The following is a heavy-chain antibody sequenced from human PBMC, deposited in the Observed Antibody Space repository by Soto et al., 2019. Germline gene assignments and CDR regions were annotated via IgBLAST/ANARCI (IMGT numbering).Heavy chain of an antibody. Sequence: SETPTRTCSISGGTISGSHWNWLRQTPGKRVESIGYIHDSDSTNYSPSLKSRVTIPVDTSENQSSLKLRSVTAADTAVYYCARDIMGTNYYYYGMDVWGQGTTVSVSS. D-gene: IGHD2-8*01. CDR3: ARDIMGTNYYYYGMDV. V-gene: IGHV4-59*01. CDR2: IHDSDST. CDR1: GGTISGSH. J-gene: IGHJ6*02.